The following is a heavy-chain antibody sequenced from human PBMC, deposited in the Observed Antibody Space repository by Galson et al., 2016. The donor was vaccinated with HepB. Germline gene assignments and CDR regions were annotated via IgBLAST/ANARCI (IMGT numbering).Heavy chain of an antibody. CDR1: GYTFTAYT. Sequence: VKVSCKASGYTFTAYTIHWVRQAPGQRLEWMGWINPGNANTKYFQNFQGRATITRDTSTNTAYMELSSLRSEDTAVYYCARENQQLSVGFDPWGQGTLVAVSS. D-gene: IGHD2-2*01. V-gene: IGHV1-3*01. J-gene: IGHJ5*02. CDR2: INPGNANT. CDR3: ARENQQLSVGFDP.